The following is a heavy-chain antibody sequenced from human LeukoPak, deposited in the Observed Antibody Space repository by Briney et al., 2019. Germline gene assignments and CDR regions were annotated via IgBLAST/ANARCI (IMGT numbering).Heavy chain of an antibody. CDR3: AKDDFAY. J-gene: IGHJ4*02. Sequence: PGGSLRLSCAASGFTFSSYGMHWVRQAPGKGLEWVAVISYDGSNKYYADSVKGRFTISRDNSKNTLYLQMNSLGAEDTAVYYCAKDDFAYWGQGTLVTVSS. CDR1: GFTFSSYG. V-gene: IGHV3-30*18. CDR2: ISYDGSNK.